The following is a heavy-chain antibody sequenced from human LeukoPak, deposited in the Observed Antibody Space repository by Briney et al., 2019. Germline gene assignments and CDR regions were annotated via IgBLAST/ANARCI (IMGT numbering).Heavy chain of an antibody. V-gene: IGHV4-59*08. Sequence: SETLSLTCTVSGGSISSYYWSWIRQPPGKGLEYIGYIYYSGSTNYNPSLKSRVTMSVDTSKNQFSLKLSSVTAADTAVYYCARRGYCSGGICYSFDYWGQGTLVTVSS. D-gene: IGHD2-15*01. CDR1: GGSISSYY. CDR2: IYYSGST. J-gene: IGHJ4*02. CDR3: ARRGYCSGGICYSFDY.